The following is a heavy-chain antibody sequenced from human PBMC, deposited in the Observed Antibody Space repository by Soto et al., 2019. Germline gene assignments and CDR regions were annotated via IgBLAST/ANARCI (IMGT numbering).Heavy chain of an antibody. V-gene: IGHV3-64D*06. Sequence: GSLRLSCSASGFTFTIYAMHWVRQAPGKGLEYVSSISINGGSTHYADSVKGRFTISRDNSKNTQYLQMSSLRADDTALYYCVKGEYYYDSSGYYPFDYWGQGT. D-gene: IGHD3-22*01. J-gene: IGHJ4*02. CDR3: VKGEYYYDSSGYYPFDY. CDR1: GFTFTIYA. CDR2: ISINGGST.